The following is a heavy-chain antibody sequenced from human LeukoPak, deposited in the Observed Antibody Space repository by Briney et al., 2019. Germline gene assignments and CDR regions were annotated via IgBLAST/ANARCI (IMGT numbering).Heavy chain of an antibody. CDR3: ARERTYYDILTGYYSRGGAFDI. CDR2: ISSSSSYI. D-gene: IGHD3-9*01. CDR1: GFTFSSYS. Sequence: PGGSLRLSCAASGFTFSSYSMNWVRQAPGKGLEWVSSISSSSSYIYYADSVKGRFTISRDNAKNSLYLQMSSLRAGDTAVYYCARERTYYDILTGYYSRGGAFDIWGQGTMVTVSS. V-gene: IGHV3-21*01. J-gene: IGHJ3*02.